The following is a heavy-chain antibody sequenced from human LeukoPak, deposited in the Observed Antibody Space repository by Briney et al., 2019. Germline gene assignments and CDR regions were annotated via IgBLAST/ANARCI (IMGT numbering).Heavy chain of an antibody. J-gene: IGHJ4*02. CDR1: GYTFTGYY. V-gene: IGHV1-2*06. Sequence: ASVKVSCKASGYTFTGYYMHWVRQAPGQGLEWMGRINPNSGGTNYAQKLQGRVTMTRDTSISTAYMELSRLRSDDTAVYYCASGLYGSGSSGYWGQGTLVTVSS. D-gene: IGHD3-10*01. CDR2: INPNSGGT. CDR3: ASGLYGSGSSGY.